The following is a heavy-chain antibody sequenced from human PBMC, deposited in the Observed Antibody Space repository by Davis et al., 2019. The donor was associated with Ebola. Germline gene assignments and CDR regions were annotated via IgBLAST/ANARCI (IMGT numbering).Heavy chain of an antibody. CDR1: GYTFTSYY. CDR2: INPSGGST. CDR3: ARDTLNYYDSSGPTGV. D-gene: IGHD3-22*01. Sequence: ASVKVSCKASGYTFTSYYMHWVRQAPGQGLEWMGIINPSGGSTSYAQKFQGRVTMTRDTSTSTVYMELSSLRSEDTAVYYCARDTLNYYDSSGPTGVWGQGTLVTVSS. V-gene: IGHV1-46*01. J-gene: IGHJ4*02.